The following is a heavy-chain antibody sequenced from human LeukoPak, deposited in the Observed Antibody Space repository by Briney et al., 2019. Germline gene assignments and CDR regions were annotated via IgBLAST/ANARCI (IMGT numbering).Heavy chain of an antibody. J-gene: IGHJ3*02. Sequence: KAGESLKIPCQGSGYSFSSYWIGWVRQMPGKGLEWMGIIYPGDSETITRDSPSFQGQVTISVDKSISTAFLQWSSLKASDTAMYYCAKSSPRGYGAFDIWGQGTMVTVSS. CDR3: AKSSPRGYGAFDI. CDR2: IYPGDSETIT. D-gene: IGHD2-15*01. V-gene: IGHV5-51*01. CDR1: GYSFSSYW.